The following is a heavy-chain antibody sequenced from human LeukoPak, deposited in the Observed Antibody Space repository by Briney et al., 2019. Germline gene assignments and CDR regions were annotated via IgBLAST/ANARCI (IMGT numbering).Heavy chain of an antibody. CDR3: ARQTYYYDTSGHTLFDY. J-gene: IGHJ4*02. Sequence: PSETLSPTCTVSGGSISSSSYYWGWIRQPPGKGLEWIGTIYYSGSTYYNPSLKSRVTISVDTSKNQFSLRLSSVTAADTAVYFCARQTYYYDTSGHTLFDYWGQGTLVTVSS. V-gene: IGHV4-39*01. D-gene: IGHD3-22*01. CDR1: GGSISSSSYY. CDR2: IYYSGST.